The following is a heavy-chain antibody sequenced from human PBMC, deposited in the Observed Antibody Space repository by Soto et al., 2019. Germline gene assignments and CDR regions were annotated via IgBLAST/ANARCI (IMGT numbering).Heavy chain of an antibody. CDR2: ISYDGSNK. V-gene: IGHV3-30-3*01. J-gene: IGHJ4*02. Sequence: GGSLRLSCAASGFTFSSYAMHWVRQAPGKGLEWVAVISYDGSNKYYADSVKGRFTISRDNSKNTLYLQMNSLRAEDTAVYYCAREVLVPAAMFAYFDYWGQGTLVTVSS. D-gene: IGHD2-2*01. CDR1: GFTFSSYA. CDR3: AREVLVPAAMFAYFDY.